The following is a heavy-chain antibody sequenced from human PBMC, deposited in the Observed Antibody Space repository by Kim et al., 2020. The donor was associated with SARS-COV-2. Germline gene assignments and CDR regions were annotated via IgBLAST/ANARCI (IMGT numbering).Heavy chain of an antibody. J-gene: IGHJ4*02. Sequence: ADSVKGRFTISRDNSKNTLYLQMNSLRAEDTAVYYCARDVTMVQGVFDYWGQGTLVTVSS. D-gene: IGHD3-10*01. CDR3: ARDVTMVQGVFDY. V-gene: IGHV3-30*07.